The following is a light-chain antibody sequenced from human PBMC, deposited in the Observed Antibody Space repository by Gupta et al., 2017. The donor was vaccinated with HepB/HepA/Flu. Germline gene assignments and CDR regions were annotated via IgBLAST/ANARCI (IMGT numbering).Light chain of an antibody. V-gene: IGLV1-40*01. Sequence: QSVLTQPPYVSRAPGQRVTISCTGRSSKIAAGYDVHWYQQLPGPAPKLLSYGNSNRPSGVPDRFSGSKSGTSASLAITGLQAEDEADYDCQSYDSSLSGVVFGGGTKLTVL. J-gene: IGLJ2*01. CDR1: SSKIAAGYD. CDR3: QSYDSSLSGVV. CDR2: GNS.